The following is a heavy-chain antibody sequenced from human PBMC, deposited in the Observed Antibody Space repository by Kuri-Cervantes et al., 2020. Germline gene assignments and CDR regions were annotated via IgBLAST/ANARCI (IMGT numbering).Heavy chain of an antibody. CDR1: GYTFTSYG. Sequence: ASVKVSCKASGYTFTSYGISWVRQAPGQGLEWMGWISAYNGNTNYAQKLQGRVTMTTDTSTSTAYMELRSLRSDDTAVYYCARVIHEPSVLSDAIWFDPWGQGTLVTVSS. CDR3: ARVIHEPSVLSDAIWFDP. D-gene: IGHD2-8*02. J-gene: IGHJ5*02. CDR2: ISAYNGNT. V-gene: IGHV1-18*01.